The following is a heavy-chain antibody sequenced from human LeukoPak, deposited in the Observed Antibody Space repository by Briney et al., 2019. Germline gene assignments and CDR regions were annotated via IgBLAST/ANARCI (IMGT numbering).Heavy chain of an antibody. CDR3: ASEGRYNGYDYGYFDY. V-gene: IGHV3-7*01. CDR2: IKQDGSEK. Sequence: PGGSLRLSCAASGFTFSSYWMSWVRQAPGKGLEWVANIKQDGSEKYYVDSVKGRFTISRDNAKNSLYLQMNSLRAEDTAVYYCASEGRYNGYDYGYFDYWGQGTLVTVSS. J-gene: IGHJ4*02. CDR1: GFTFSSYW. D-gene: IGHD5-12*01.